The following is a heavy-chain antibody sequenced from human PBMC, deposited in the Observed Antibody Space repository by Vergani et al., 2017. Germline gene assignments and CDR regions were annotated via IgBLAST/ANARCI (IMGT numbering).Heavy chain of an antibody. V-gene: IGHV4-39*01. Sequence: QLQLQESGPGLVKPSATLSLTCSVSGASIRSSNYYWGWLRQTPGKGLEWIGSIYYTGSAYYNPSLKSRVSISVDASKNQFSLKLSSVTAADSAVYYCARHDSGHYDASYYGLDVWGQGTTVTVSS. CDR1: GASIRSSNYY. D-gene: IGHD3-16*01. CDR2: IYYTGSA. J-gene: IGHJ6*02. CDR3: ARHDSGHYDASYYGLDV.